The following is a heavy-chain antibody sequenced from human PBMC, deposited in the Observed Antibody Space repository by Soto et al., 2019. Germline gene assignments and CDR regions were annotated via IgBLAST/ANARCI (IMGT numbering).Heavy chain of an antibody. J-gene: IGHJ4*02. D-gene: IGHD6-6*01. Sequence: VSCTVSAGITSSSRYYWGWIRQPPGKGLEWIRSIYYSGSTHYNPSLKSRVTISVDTSKNQFSLKLSSVTAADTAVYYCATHSWIYKYGSSPRVFDYWARGTLVPVSS. CDR2: IYYSGST. V-gene: IGHV4-39*01. CDR1: AGITSSSRYY. CDR3: ATHSWIYKYGSSPRVFDY.